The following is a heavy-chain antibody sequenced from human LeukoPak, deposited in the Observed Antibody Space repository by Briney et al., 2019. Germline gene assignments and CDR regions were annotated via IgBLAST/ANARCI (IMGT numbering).Heavy chain of an antibody. V-gene: IGHV3-66*01. CDR2: IYSGGST. CDR1: GFTASSNY. D-gene: IGHD4-17*01. CDR3: ARTTVTTGGYWFDP. J-gene: IGHJ5*02. Sequence: GGSLRLSCAASGFTASSNYMSWARQAPGKGLEWVSVIYSGGSTYYADSVKGRFTISRDNSKNTLYLQMNSLRAEDTAVYYCARTTVTTGGYWFDPWGQGTLVTVSS.